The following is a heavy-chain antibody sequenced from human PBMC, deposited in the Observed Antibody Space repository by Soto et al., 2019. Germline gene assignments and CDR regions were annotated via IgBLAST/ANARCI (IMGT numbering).Heavy chain of an antibody. CDR3: AKDYGGKDGDY. CDR1: GGTFSSYT. Sequence: QVQLAQSGAEVKKPGSSVKVSCKASGGTFSSYTISWVRQAPGQGLEWMGRIIPILGIANYAQKFQGRVTITADKSTSTAYMELSSLRSEDTAVYYCAKDYGGKDGDYWGQGTLVTVSS. V-gene: IGHV1-69*08. CDR2: IIPILGIA. J-gene: IGHJ4*02. D-gene: IGHD4-17*01.